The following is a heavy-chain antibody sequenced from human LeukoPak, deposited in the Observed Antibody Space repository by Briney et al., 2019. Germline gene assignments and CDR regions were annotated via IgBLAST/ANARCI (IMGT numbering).Heavy chain of an antibody. V-gene: IGHV3-74*01. CDR1: GFTLSPYW. CDR3: ERARCSRTSCNTESDY. Sequence: GGSLRLSCSASGFTLSPYWMHWVRQAPGKGLVWVSRINSDGSSTTYADSVKRRLTISRDNTKNTVYLQMNILRAEDTAVYYWERARCSRTSCNTESDYWGQGTLATAPS. J-gene: IGHJ4*02. D-gene: IGHD2-2*01. CDR2: INSDGSST.